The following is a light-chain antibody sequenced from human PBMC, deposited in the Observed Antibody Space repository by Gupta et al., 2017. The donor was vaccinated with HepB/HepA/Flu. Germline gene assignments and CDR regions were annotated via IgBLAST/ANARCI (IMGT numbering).Light chain of an antibody. Sequence: SDLTQPAPVSGSPGQSITIPCTGTSIDVGIYNLVSWYQQHPGKAPTLLIDEVSTRPSGVSNRFSSSKSSNTASLTISGLQAEDEADYYYCSDADSSTFLFGTGTKVTVL. J-gene: IGLJ1*01. CDR1: SIDVGIYNL. CDR2: EVS. CDR3: CSDADSSTFL. V-gene: IGLV2-23*02.